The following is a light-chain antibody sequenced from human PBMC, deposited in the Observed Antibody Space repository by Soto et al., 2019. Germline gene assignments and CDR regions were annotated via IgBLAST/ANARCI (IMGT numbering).Light chain of an antibody. Sequence: DIQMTQSPSTLSASVGDRVTITCRASQSISSWLAWYQQKPGKAPNLLIYDASSLESGVSSRFSGSGSGTEFTLTISSLQPDDFATYYCQQYNSYSLFGGGTKV. CDR2: DAS. CDR1: QSISSW. J-gene: IGKJ4*01. V-gene: IGKV1-5*01. CDR3: QQYNSYSL.